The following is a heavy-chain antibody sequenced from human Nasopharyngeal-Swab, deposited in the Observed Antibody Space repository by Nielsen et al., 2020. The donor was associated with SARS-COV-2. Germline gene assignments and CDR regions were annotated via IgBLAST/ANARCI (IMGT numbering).Heavy chain of an antibody. D-gene: IGHD2-21*01. J-gene: IGHJ2*01. Sequence: SCTVSGGSISSGSYYWSWLRQPAGKGLEWIGRIYTSGSTNYNPSLKSRVTIPVDTSKNQFSLKLSSVTAADTAVYYCARTRMKTYCGGDCYSTDFDLWGRGTLVTVSS. CDR3: ARTRMKTYCGGDCYSTDFDL. CDR2: IYTSGST. CDR1: GGSISSGSYY. V-gene: IGHV4-61*02.